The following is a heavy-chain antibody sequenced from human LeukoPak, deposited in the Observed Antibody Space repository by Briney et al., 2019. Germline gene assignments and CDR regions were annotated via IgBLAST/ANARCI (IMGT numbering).Heavy chain of an antibody. V-gene: IGHV3-23*01. CDR1: GFTFSSYA. Sequence: GGSLRLSCAASGFTFSSYAMSWVRQAPGKGLEWVSAISGSGGSTYHADSVKGRFTISRDNSKNTLYLQMNSLRAEDTAVYYCAKARSGWYDQGNDYWGQGTLVTVSS. CDR2: ISGSGGST. CDR3: AKARSGWYDQGNDY. D-gene: IGHD6-19*01. J-gene: IGHJ4*02.